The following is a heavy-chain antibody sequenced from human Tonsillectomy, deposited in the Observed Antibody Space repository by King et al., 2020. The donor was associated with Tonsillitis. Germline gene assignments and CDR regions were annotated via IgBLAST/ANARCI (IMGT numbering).Heavy chain of an antibody. CDR1: GFTFSSYG. CDR2: ISYDGSNK. CDR3: ANLDVVVVPAAYVDAFDI. Sequence: HLVESGGGVVQPGRSLRLSCAASGFTFSSYGMHWVRQAPGKGLEWVAVISYDGSNKYYADSVKGRFTISRDNSKNTLFLQMNSLRAEDTAVYYCANLDVVVVPAAYVDAFDIWGQGTMVTVSS. J-gene: IGHJ3*02. V-gene: IGHV3-30*18. D-gene: IGHD2-2*01.